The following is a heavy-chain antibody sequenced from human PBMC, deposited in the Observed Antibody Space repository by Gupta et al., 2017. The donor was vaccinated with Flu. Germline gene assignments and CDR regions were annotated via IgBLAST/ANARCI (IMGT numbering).Heavy chain of an antibody. Sequence: QVQLVESGGGVVQPGRSLRLYCAASGFTFSSYGMHWARQAPGKGLEWVAVIWYDGSNKYYADSVKGRFTIARDNSKNTLYLQMNSLRAEDTAVYYCARSMVRGVTTPNEFDYWGQGTLVTVSS. J-gene: IGHJ4*02. D-gene: IGHD3-10*01. V-gene: IGHV3-33*01. CDR1: GFTFSSYG. CDR3: ARSMVRGVTTPNEFDY. CDR2: IWYDGSNK.